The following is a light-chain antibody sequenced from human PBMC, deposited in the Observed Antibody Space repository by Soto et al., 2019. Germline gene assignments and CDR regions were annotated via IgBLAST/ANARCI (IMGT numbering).Light chain of an antibody. CDR1: QSIGGN. CDR2: GAS. CDR3: QQYHIWWT. V-gene: IGKV3-15*01. J-gene: IGKJ1*01. Sequence: IVMTQSPATLSVSPGERATLSCRASQSIGGNLAWYQQKPGQAPRLLIFGASTRVTGIPARFSGGGSGTEFTLTISSLQSEDFAVYYCQQYHIWWTCGQGTKVDI.